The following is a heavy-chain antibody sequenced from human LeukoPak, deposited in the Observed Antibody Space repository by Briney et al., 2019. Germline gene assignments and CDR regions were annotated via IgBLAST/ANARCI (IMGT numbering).Heavy chain of an antibody. Sequence: ASVKVSCKASGYTLTSYYMHWVRQAPGQGLEWMAIISPSGGSTFYAQKFQGRVTMTRDMSTSTVYMELSSLRSEDTAVYYCARGLASYMDVWGKGTTVTVSS. D-gene: IGHD2-21*01. CDR1: GYTLTSYY. CDR3: ARGLASYMDV. V-gene: IGHV1-46*01. CDR2: ISPSGGST. J-gene: IGHJ6*03.